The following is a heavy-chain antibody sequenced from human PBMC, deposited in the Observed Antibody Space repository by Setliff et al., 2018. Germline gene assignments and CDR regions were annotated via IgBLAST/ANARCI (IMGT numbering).Heavy chain of an antibody. J-gene: IGHJ4*02. CDR2: VRHDGSNE. CDR1: GFTSNMYG. Sequence: PGGSLRLSCAASGFTSNMYGVHWVRQAPGRGLEWVAYVRHDGSNENYADSVKGRFTVSRDNSRNTLFLQMNRLRAEDTAVYYCARDNWVDSVMVTEKGEFWGQGTLVTVSS. CDR3: ARDNWVDSVMVTEKGEF. D-gene: IGHD5-18*01. V-gene: IGHV3-30*12.